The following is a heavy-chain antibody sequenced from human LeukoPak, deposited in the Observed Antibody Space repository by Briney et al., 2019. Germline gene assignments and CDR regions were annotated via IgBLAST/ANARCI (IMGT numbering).Heavy chain of an antibody. Sequence: GGSLRLSCAASGFTFSSYGMHWVRQAPGKGLEWVAFIRYDGSNKYYADSVKGRFTISRDNSKNTLYLQMNSLRAEDTAVYYCARVRLTNHLGDAFDIWGQGTMVTVSS. J-gene: IGHJ3*02. CDR3: ARVRLTNHLGDAFDI. V-gene: IGHV3-30*02. D-gene: IGHD1-14*01. CDR2: IRYDGSNK. CDR1: GFTFSSYG.